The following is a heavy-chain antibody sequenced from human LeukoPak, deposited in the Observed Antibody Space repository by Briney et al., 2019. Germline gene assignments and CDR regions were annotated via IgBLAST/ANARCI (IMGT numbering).Heavy chain of an antibody. CDR1: GYSFTSYG. CDR3: ARTRNHAFDI. D-gene: IGHD1-14*01. J-gene: IGHJ3*02. CDR2: LSASDGNT. Sequence: ASVKVSCKASGYSFTSYGISWVRQAPGRGLEWMGWLSASDGNTNYAQKLQGKVTMTTDTSTSTVYMELRSLRSDDTAVYYCARTRNHAFDIWGQGTMVTVSS. V-gene: IGHV1-18*01.